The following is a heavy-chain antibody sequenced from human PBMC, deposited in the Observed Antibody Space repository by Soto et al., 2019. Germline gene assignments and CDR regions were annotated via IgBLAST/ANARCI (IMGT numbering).Heavy chain of an antibody. CDR1: GGSLTDHY. J-gene: IGHJ3*02. CDR2: VYYSGGT. Sequence: QVQLQESGPGLVKPSETLSLTCTVAGGSLTDHYWNWFRQSPGKGLHWIGYVYYSGGTNYNPSLKSRVTMSVDTCKNQFSLNLRSVTAADTAVYYCARGNDWKSSTFDIWGQGTMVSVSS. V-gene: IGHV4-59*11. CDR3: ARGNDWKSSTFDI. D-gene: IGHD2-21*01.